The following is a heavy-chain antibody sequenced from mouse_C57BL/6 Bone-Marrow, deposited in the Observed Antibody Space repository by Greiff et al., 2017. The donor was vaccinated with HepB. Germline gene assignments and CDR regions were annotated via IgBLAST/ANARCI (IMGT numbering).Heavy chain of an antibody. J-gene: IGHJ3*01. CDR1: GYSITSGYY. CDR3: ARDLGTGTFAY. V-gene: IGHV3-6*01. CDR2: ISYDGSN. D-gene: IGHD4-1*01. Sequence: VQLQQSGPGLVKPSQSLSLTCSVTGYSITSGYYWNWIRQFPGNKLEWMGYISYDGSNNYNPSLKNRISITRDTSKNQFFLKLNSVTTEDTATYYCARDLGTGTFAYWGQGTLVTVSA.